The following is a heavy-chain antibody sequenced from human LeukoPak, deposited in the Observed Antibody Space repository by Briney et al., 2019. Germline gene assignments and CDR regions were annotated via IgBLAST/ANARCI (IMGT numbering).Heavy chain of an antibody. CDR1: GGSFSDYY. CDR2: ISHSGST. J-gene: IGHJ4*02. V-gene: IGHV4-34*01. CDR3: VRGLYCSGGSCRFDY. D-gene: IGHD2-15*01. Sequence: SETLSLTCAVYGGSFSDYYWSWIRQPPGKGLEWIGEISHSGSTNYNPSLKSRVTISVDTSKNQFSLKLSSVTAADTAVYYCVRGLYCSGGSCRFDYWGQGTLVTVSS.